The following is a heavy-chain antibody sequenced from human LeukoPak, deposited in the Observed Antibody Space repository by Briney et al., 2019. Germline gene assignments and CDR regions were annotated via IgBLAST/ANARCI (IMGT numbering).Heavy chain of an antibody. CDR3: ARNTMIGVYYFVY. D-gene: IGHD3-22*01. Sequence: ASVKVYCKASGYTFTSYAMHWVRQAPGQRLEWMGWINAGNGNTKYSQKFQGRVTITRDTSASTAYMELSSLRSEDTAVYYCARNTMIGVYYFVYWGQGTLVTVSS. V-gene: IGHV1-3*01. CDR2: INAGNGNT. J-gene: IGHJ4*02. CDR1: GYTFTSYA.